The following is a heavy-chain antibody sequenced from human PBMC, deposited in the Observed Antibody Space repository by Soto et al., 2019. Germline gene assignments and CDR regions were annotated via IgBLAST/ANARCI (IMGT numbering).Heavy chain of an antibody. V-gene: IGHV3-30*18. J-gene: IGHJ6*03. CDR3: AKEGYCSGGSCYWPYYYYMDV. D-gene: IGHD2-15*01. Sequence: QVQLVESGGGVVQPGRSLRLSCAASGFTFSSYGMHWVRQAPGKGLEWVAVISYDGSNKYYADSVKGRFTISRDTSKNSLYLQMNSLRAEDTAVYYCAKEGYCSGGSCYWPYYYYMDVWGKGTTVTVSS. CDR1: GFTFSSYG. CDR2: ISYDGSNK.